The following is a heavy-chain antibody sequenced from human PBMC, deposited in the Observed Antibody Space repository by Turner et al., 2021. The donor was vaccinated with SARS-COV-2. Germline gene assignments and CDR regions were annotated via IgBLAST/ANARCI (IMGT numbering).Heavy chain of an antibody. V-gene: IGHV1-2*02. CDR3: ARVYSSSWEYYFDY. D-gene: IGHD6-13*01. J-gene: IGHJ4*02. CDR2: INPNSGDT. CDR1: GYTFTGYY. Sequence: QVQLVQSGAEVKTPGASVKVSCKASGYTFTGYYMHWVRQAPGQGLEWMGWINPNSGDTNYAQKFQGRVTMTRDTSISTAYMELSRLKSDDTAVYYCARVYSSSWEYYFDYWGQGTLVTVS.